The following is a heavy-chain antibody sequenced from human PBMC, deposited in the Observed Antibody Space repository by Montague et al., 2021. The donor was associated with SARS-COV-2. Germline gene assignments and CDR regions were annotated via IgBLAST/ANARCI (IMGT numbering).Heavy chain of an antibody. D-gene: IGHD4-11*01. J-gene: IGHJ4*02. CDR2: ISYGGIA. CDR3: AGKVLTVPADY. CDR1: GVSITSTNW. Sequence: SETLSLTCAVSGVSITSTNWWSLVRQPPGKGLVRFGEISYGGIATYNPSLKSRATISMDRSRNLFSLKLSSVTAADTAIYYCAGKVLTVPADYWGQGTLVTVS. V-gene: IGHV4-4*02.